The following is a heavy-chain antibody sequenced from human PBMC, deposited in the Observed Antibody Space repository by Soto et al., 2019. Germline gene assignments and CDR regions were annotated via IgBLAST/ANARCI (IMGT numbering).Heavy chain of an antibody. Sequence: QVQLVQSGAEVKKPGSSVNVSCTASGGTFSSYAISWVRQAPGQGLEWMGGIIPIFGTANYAQKFQGRVTITADESTSTAYMELSSLSSEDTDVYYFARLGYDFWSGYYRSWFDPWGQGTLVTVSS. CDR3: ARLGYDFWSGYYRSWFDP. V-gene: IGHV1-69*01. CDR1: GGTFSSYA. D-gene: IGHD3-3*01. CDR2: IIPIFGTA. J-gene: IGHJ5*02.